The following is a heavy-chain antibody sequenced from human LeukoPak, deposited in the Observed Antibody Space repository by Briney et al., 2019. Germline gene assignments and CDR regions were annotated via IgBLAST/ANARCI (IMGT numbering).Heavy chain of an antibody. Sequence: PGRSLRLSCAASGFTFSSYAMHWVRQAPGKGLEWVAVISYDGSNKYYADSVKGRFTISRDNSKNTLYPQMNSLRAEDTAVYYCARRLTQYDCFDPWGQGILVTVSS. CDR1: GFTFSSYA. V-gene: IGHV3-30*04. J-gene: IGHJ5*02. CDR2: ISYDGSNK. D-gene: IGHD2-2*01. CDR3: ARRLTQYDCFDP.